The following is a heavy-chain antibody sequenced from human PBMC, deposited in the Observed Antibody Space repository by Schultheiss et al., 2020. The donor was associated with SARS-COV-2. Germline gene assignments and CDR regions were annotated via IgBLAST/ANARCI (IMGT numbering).Heavy chain of an antibody. CDR1: GGSISSYY. J-gene: IGHJ2*01. Sequence: SETLSLTCTVSGGSISSYYWSWIRQHPGKGLEWIGYIYYSGSTNYNPSLKSRVTISVDTSKNQFSLKLSSVTAADTAVYYCARQGYYDSSGYPSYWYFDLWGRGTLVTVSS. V-gene: IGHV4-59*08. CDR2: IYYSGST. D-gene: IGHD3-22*01. CDR3: ARQGYYDSSGYPSYWYFDL.